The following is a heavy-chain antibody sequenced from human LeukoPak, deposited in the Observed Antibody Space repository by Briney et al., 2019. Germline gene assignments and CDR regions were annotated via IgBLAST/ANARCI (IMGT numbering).Heavy chain of an antibody. CDR1: GGSISSSSYY. J-gene: IGHJ4*02. Sequence: SETLSLTCTVSGGSISSSSYYWGWIRQPPGKGLEWIGSIYYSGSTYYNPSLKSRVTISVDTSKNQFSLKLSSVTAADTAVYYCARGYYDSSGFSEPTFDYWGQGTLVTVSS. CDR2: IYYSGST. CDR3: ARGYYDSSGFSEPTFDY. V-gene: IGHV4-39*07. D-gene: IGHD3-22*01.